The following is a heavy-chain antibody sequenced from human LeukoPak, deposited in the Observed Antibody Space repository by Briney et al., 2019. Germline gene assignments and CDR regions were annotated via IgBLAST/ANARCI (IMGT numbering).Heavy chain of an antibody. J-gene: IGHJ6*04. Sequence: GASVKVSCKASGYTFTSYGISWVRQAPGQGLEWMGGIIPIFGTANYAQKFQGRVTITADESTSTAYMELSSLRSEDTAVYYCARGSGSPYGMDVWGKGTTVTVSS. CDR2: IIPIFGTA. CDR3: ARGSGSPYGMDV. CDR1: GYTFTSYG. D-gene: IGHD3-10*01. V-gene: IGHV1-69*13.